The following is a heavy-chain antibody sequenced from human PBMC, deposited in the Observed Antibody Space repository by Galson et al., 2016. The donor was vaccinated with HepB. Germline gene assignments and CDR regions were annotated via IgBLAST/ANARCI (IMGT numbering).Heavy chain of an antibody. Sequence: SLRLSCAASGFTFSSYAMSWVRQAPGKGLEWVSIISGSGGSTSYADSVRGRFTVSRDNSQSTLFLQMSSLRAEDTAVYYCAKETYSVVVATITSGAFDLWGQGTMVAVSS. CDR3: AKETYSVVVATITSGAFDL. D-gene: IGHD2-15*01. V-gene: IGHV3-23*01. J-gene: IGHJ3*01. CDR2: ISGSGGST. CDR1: GFTFSSYA.